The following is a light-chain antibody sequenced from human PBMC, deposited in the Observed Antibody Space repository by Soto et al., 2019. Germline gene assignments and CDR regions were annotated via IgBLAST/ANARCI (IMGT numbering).Light chain of an antibody. CDR1: QSVSGN. CDR3: QQYNNWTLT. J-gene: IGKJ4*01. CDR2: GAS. Sequence: EIVMTQSPATLSVSPGERATLSCRASQSVSGNLAWYQQKPGQPPRLLIYGASTRATGIPARFSGSGSGTDFTLTISSLQSEDFAVYYCQQYNNWTLTFGGGTKVELK. V-gene: IGKV3-15*01.